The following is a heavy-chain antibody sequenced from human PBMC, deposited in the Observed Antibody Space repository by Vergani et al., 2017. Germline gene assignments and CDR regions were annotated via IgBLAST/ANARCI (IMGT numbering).Heavy chain of an antibody. CDR1: GGPISSYY. Sequence: VQLQESGPGLVKPSETLSLTCTVSGGPISSYYWSWIRQPPGKGLEWIGSIYYSGSTNYNPSLKSRVTISVDTSKNQFSLKLSSVTAADTAVYYCARGRIAAAGHYYYYMDVWGKGTTVTVS. D-gene: IGHD6-13*01. CDR3: ARGRIAAAGHYYYYMDV. J-gene: IGHJ6*03. CDR2: IYYSGST. V-gene: IGHV4-59*01.